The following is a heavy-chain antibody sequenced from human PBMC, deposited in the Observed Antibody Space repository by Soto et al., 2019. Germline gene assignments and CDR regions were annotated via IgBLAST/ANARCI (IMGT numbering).Heavy chain of an antibody. V-gene: IGHV1-58*01. J-gene: IGHJ3*02. CDR2: IVVGSGNA. D-gene: IGHD6-19*01. CDR3: AAGYSSGWYVVAFDI. Sequence: SVKVSCKASGFTFTSSAVQWVRQARGQRLEWIGWIVVGSGNANYAQKFQERVTITRDMSTSTAYMELSSLRSEDTAVYYCAAGYSSGWYVVAFDIWGQGTMVTVSS. CDR1: GFTFTSSA.